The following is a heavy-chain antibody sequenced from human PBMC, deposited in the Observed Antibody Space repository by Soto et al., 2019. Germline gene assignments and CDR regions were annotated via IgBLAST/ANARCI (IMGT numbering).Heavy chain of an antibody. J-gene: IGHJ4*02. V-gene: IGHV4-59*08. CDR2: IYYSGST. D-gene: IGHD5-12*01. CDR1: GGSISSYY. CDR3: ERQVDSGYDRGYYFDY. Sequence: SETLSLTCTVSGGSISSYYWSWIRQPPGKGLEWIGYIYYSGSTNYNPSLKSRVTISVDTSKNQFSLKLSSVTAADTAVYYCERQVDSGYDRGYYFDYWGQVTLVPVSS.